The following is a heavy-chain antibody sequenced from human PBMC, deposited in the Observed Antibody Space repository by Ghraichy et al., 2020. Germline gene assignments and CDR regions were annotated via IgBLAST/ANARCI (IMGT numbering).Heavy chain of an antibody. Sequence: ASVKVSCKASGYTFTSYGISWVRPAPGQGLEWMGWISAYNGNTNYAQKLQGRVTMTTDTSTSTAYMELRSLRSDDTAVYYCARDFGGYYYGSGSAYWGQGTLVTVSS. CDR1: GYTFTSYG. CDR2: ISAYNGNT. J-gene: IGHJ4*02. V-gene: IGHV1-18*04. CDR3: ARDFGGYYYGSGSAY. D-gene: IGHD3-10*01.